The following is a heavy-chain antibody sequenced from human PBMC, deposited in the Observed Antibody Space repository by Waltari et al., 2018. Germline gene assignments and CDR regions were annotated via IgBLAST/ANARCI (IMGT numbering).Heavy chain of an antibody. Sequence: DVQLVQSGAEVKNPGDSPTISFQGSGYSFCVYWIRWVRHLPGRGLEWMGRIDPSDSSTDYSPSFQGHVTFSVDKSTRTAYLQWSSLQASDAAMYYCSRQSSGYADDYWGQGTLVSVSS. J-gene: IGHJ4*02. CDR2: IDPSDSST. CDR1: GYSFCVYW. CDR3: SRQSSGYADDY. V-gene: IGHV5-10-1*03. D-gene: IGHD5-12*01.